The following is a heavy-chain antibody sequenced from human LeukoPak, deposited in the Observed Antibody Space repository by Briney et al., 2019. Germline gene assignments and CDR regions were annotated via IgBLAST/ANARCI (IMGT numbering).Heavy chain of an antibody. CDR1: GFTFSSYA. V-gene: IGHV3-30*04. Sequence: GGSLRLSCAASGFTFSSYAMHWVRQAPGKGLEWVAVISYDGSNKYYADSVKGRFTISRDNSKNTLYLQMNSLRAEDTAVYYCASTDTAMVTRGYYFDYWGQGTLVTVSS. CDR2: ISYDGSNK. D-gene: IGHD5-18*01. J-gene: IGHJ4*02. CDR3: ASTDTAMVTRGYYFDY.